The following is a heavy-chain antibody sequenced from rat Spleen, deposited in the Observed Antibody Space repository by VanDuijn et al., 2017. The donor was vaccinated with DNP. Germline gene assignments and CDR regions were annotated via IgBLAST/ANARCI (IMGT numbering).Heavy chain of an antibody. V-gene: IGHV5-7*01. Sequence: EVQLVESGGDLVQPGRSLKLSCAASGFTFSDYNMAWVRQAPKKGLEWVATISFDGTRTYYRASVKGRFTISREYAKPTLYLQMYSLRSEDTATDYCTRYYDAFDYWGQGVMVTVPS. J-gene: IGHJ2*01. CDR1: GFTFSDYN. CDR3: TRYYDAFDY. D-gene: IGHD1-6*01. CDR2: ISFDGTRT.